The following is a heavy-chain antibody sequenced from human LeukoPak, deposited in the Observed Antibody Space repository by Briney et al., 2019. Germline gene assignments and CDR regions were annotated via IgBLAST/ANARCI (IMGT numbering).Heavy chain of an antibody. D-gene: IGHD2-15*01. J-gene: IGHJ6*02. CDR3: ARKKVGYYYYGMDV. CDR1: GYTFTSYD. CDR2: MNPNSGNT. Sequence: ASVKVSCKASGYTFTSYDINWVRQATGQGLEWMGWMNPNSGNTDYAQKFQGRVTMTRNTSISTAYMELSSLRSEDTAVYYCARKKVGYYYYGMDVWGQGTTVTVSS. V-gene: IGHV1-8*01.